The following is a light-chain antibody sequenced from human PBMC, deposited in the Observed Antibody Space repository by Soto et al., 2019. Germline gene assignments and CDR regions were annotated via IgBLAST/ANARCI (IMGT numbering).Light chain of an antibody. Sequence: DIQMTQSPSSLSASVGVRVTITCRASQSISSYLNWYQQKPGKAPKLLIYAASSLQSGVPSRFSGSGSWTDFTLNISSLQPEDFATYSCQQSYSTLALTFGGGTKVDIK. CDR2: AAS. V-gene: IGKV1-39*01. CDR3: QQSYSTLALT. J-gene: IGKJ4*01. CDR1: QSISSY.